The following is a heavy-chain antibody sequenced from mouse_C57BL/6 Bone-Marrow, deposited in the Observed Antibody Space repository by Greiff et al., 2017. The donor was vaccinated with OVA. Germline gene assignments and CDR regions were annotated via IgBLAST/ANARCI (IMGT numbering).Heavy chain of an antibody. CDR1: GYSFTGYY. CDR2: INPSTGGT. J-gene: IGHJ4*01. D-gene: IGHD2-4*01. CDR3: ALYYEYGRGSMDY. V-gene: IGHV1-43*01. Sequence: VQLQQSGPELVKPGASVKISCKASGYSFTGYYMHWVKQSSEKSLEWIGEINPSTGGTSYNQKFKGKATLTVDKSSSTAYMQLKSLTSEDSAVYYCALYYEYGRGSMDYWGQGTSVTVSS.